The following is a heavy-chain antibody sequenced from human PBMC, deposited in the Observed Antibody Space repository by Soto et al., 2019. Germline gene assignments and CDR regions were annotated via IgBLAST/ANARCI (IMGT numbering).Heavy chain of an antibody. CDR3: ARGLRTGNYGMDV. CDR1: GGTFDNYA. Sequence: SVKVSCKASGGTFDNYAVSWVRQAPGQGLEWMGGIIPMFETVNYAQRFQGRLTIAADESTSTDYMELTSLTSADTAIYFCARGLRTGNYGMDVWGQGDTVTLSS. V-gene: IGHV1-69*13. J-gene: IGHJ6*02. CDR2: IIPMFETV.